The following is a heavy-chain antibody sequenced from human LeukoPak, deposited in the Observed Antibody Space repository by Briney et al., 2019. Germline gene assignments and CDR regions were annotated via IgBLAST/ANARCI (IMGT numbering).Heavy chain of an antibody. Sequence: SQTLSLTCNVSGVSVSDGRYYWTWIRQHPAKGLEWIGYKYYTGSAKYNPSLKRRLTISVDTSKNQFSLQLSSVTAADTATYYCATPYCSSISCLDVFNMWGQGTRVTVSS. J-gene: IGHJ3*02. CDR2: KYYTGSA. V-gene: IGHV4-31*03. CDR3: ATPYCSSISCLDVFNM. D-gene: IGHD2-2*01. CDR1: GVSVSDGRYY.